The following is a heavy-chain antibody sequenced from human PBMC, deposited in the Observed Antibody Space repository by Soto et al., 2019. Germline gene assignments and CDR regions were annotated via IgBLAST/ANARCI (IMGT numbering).Heavy chain of an antibody. CDR2: ISSSSSYI. D-gene: IGHD3-16*02. CDR1: GFTFSSYS. V-gene: IGHV3-21*01. Sequence: GGSLRLSCAASGFTFSSYSMNWVRQAPGKGLEWVSSISSSSSYIYYADSVKGRFTISRDNAKNSLYLQMNSLRAEDTAVYYCATSPAVMDYIWGSYRQAAFDIWGQGTMVTVSS. J-gene: IGHJ3*02. CDR3: ATSPAVMDYIWGSYRQAAFDI.